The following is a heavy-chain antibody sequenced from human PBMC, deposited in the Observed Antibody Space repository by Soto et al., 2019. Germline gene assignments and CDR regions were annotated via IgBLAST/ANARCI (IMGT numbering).Heavy chain of an antibody. CDR1: GFTFSNYA. CDR2: ISDSGGSA. Sequence: GGSLRLSCAASGFTFSNYAMSWVRQAPGKGLEWVSAISDSGGSAYSADSVKGRFTISRDNSKNTLYLQMNSLRAEDTAVYYCAKDGAKHFGSGFYSPDYGMDVWGQGTTVTVSS. V-gene: IGHV3-23*01. D-gene: IGHD3-10*01. J-gene: IGHJ6*02. CDR3: AKDGAKHFGSGFYSPDYGMDV.